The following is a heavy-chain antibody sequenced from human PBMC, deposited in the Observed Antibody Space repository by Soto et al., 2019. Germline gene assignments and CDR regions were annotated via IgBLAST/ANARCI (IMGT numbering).Heavy chain of an antibody. CDR2: IIPTFGTA. V-gene: IGHV1-69*05. D-gene: IGHD2-2*02. CDR1: GGTFSSYA. J-gene: IGHJ6*02. CDR3: ARDVGCRGCSTIDYYGMDV. Sequence: QVQLVQSGAAVKKPGASVKVSCTVSGGTFSSYAISWVRQSPGQGLERMGGIIPTFGTANYAQTFQGRVTITTVESTSTAYMEMSSLRSEDTAVYYCARDVGCRGCSTIDYYGMDVWGQGTTVTVSS.